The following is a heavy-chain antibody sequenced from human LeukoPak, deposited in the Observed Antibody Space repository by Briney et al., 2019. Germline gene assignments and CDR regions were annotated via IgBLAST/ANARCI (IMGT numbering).Heavy chain of an antibody. V-gene: IGHV1-69*06. CDR3: ARSESQGIYAAFDI. Sequence: ASVKVSCKASGYTFTSYGISWVRQAPGQGLEWMGGIIPIFGTANYAQKFQGRVTITADKSTSTAYMELSSLRSEDTAVYYCARSESQGIYAAFDIWGQGTMVTVSS. D-gene: IGHD5-12*01. J-gene: IGHJ3*02. CDR2: IIPIFGTA. CDR1: GYTFTSYG.